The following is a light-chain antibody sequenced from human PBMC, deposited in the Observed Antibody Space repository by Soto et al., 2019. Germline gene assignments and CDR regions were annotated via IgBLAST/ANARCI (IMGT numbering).Light chain of an antibody. CDR2: GAS. CDR1: QSVSRN. CDR3: QQYNNWPQV. V-gene: IGKV3-15*01. Sequence: EIVMTQSPATLSVSPGERATLSCRASQSVSRNLAWYQQKPGQAPRLLIYGASTRATGIPARFSGSGSGTEFTLTISSLQSEDFAVYYCQQYNNWPQVFGQGTKVDI. J-gene: IGKJ1*01.